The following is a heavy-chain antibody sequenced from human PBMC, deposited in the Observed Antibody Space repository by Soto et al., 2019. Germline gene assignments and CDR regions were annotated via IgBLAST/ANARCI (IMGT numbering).Heavy chain of an antibody. Sequence: EVQLVESGGGLVQPGASLRLSCAASGFTVSTYDMQWVRQVRGKGLGWVSVIGIAGDTYYAGSVKGRFTISREIAKNSLYLQMNSLSAGDTAVYYCARANGGEDLDYWGQGILVTVSS. CDR2: IGIAGDT. D-gene: IGHD2-21*01. CDR1: GFTVSTYD. CDR3: ARANGGEDLDY. V-gene: IGHV3-13*01. J-gene: IGHJ4*02.